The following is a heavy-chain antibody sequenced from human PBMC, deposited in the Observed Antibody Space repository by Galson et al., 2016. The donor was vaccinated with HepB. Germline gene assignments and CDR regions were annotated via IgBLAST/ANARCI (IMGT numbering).Heavy chain of an antibody. CDR2: IWYGGSKK. CDR1: GFIFSNYG. J-gene: IGHJ4*02. CDR3: ARDADIVKVPAAIRADY. Sequence: SLRLSCAASGFIFSNYGMNWVRQAPGKGLEWVAVIWYGGSKKYYGDSVKGRFSISRDNSKNTLYLQMNSLRAEDTAVYYCARDADIVKVPAAIRADYWGQGTLVTVSS. D-gene: IGHD2-2*02. V-gene: IGHV3-33*01.